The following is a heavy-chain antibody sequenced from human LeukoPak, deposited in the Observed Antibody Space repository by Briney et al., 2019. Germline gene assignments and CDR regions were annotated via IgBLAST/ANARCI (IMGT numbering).Heavy chain of an antibody. V-gene: IGHV3-30*04. CDR2: ISYDGSNK. Sequence: GRSLRLSCAASGFTFSSYAMHWVRQAPGKGLEWVAVISYDGSNKYYADSVKGRFTISRDNSKNTLYLQMNSLRAEDTAVYYCAKAGYSGYLFYFDYWGQGTLVTVSS. D-gene: IGHD5-12*01. CDR3: AKAGYSGYLFYFDY. CDR1: GFTFSSYA. J-gene: IGHJ4*02.